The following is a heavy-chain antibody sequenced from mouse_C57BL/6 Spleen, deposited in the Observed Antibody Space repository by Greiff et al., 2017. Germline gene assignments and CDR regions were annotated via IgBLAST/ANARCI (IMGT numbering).Heavy chain of an antibody. Sequence: VQLQQSGAELVKPGASVKISCKASGYAFSSYWMNWVKQRPGTGLEWIGQIYPGDGDTNYNGKFKGKATLTADKSSSTAYMQLSSLTSEDSAVYFCARGDRDWYFDVWGTGTTVTVSS. CDR2: IYPGDGDT. D-gene: IGHD3-3*01. CDR3: ARGDRDWYFDV. J-gene: IGHJ1*03. V-gene: IGHV1-80*01. CDR1: GYAFSSYW.